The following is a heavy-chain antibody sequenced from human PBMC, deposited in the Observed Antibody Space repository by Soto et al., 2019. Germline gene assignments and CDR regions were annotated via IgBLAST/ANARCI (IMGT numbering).Heavy chain of an antibody. V-gene: IGHV4-61*01. CDR2: IYYSGSA. J-gene: IGHJ4*02. Sequence: QVQLQESGPGLVKPSETLSLTCTVSGGSVSSGNYYWSWIRQPPGKGLEWIGYIYYSGSANYNPSLKSRVTISVDTSKNQFSLKLSSVTAADTAVYYCARLTAMVMGFDYWGQGTLVTVSS. CDR3: ARLTAMVMGFDY. D-gene: IGHD5-18*01. CDR1: GGSVSSGNYY.